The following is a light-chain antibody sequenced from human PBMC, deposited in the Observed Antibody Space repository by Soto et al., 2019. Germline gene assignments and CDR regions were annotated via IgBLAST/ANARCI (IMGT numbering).Light chain of an antibody. V-gene: IGKV1-39*01. CDR3: QQSYSNVFT. J-gene: IGKJ3*01. CDR1: QSISTN. CDR2: GAS. Sequence: DIQMTQSPSSLSASVGDRVTITCRASQSISTNLNWYQQKSGKAPKLLIYGASSLQSGVPLRFSGSGSGTDFTLTISGLHPEDFATYYCQQSYSNVFTFGPGTEVDI.